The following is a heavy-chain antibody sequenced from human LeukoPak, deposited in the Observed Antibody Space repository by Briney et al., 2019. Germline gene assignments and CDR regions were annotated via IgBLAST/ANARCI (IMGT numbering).Heavy chain of an antibody. CDR3: ARKYYDFWSGYSEVGDYYYYYMDV. CDR2: IIPIFGTA. J-gene: IGHJ6*03. D-gene: IGHD3-3*01. V-gene: IGHV1-69*01. Sequence: SVKASCKASGGTFSSYAISWVRQAPGQGLEWMGGIIPIFGTANYAQKFQGRVTITADESTSTAYMELGSLRSEDTAVYYCARKYYDFWSGYSEVGDYYYYYMDVWGKGTTVTVSS. CDR1: GGTFSSYA.